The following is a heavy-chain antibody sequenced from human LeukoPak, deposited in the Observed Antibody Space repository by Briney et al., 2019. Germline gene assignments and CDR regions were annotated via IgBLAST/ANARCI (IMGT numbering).Heavy chain of an antibody. CDR3: ARGRVGSSWVNFDY. CDR2: IYYSGST. Sequence: SETLSLTCTVSGGSISSYYWSWLRQPPGKGLERIGYIYYSGSTNYNPSLKSRVTISVDTSKNQLSLKLSSVTAADTAVYYCARGRVGSSWVNFDYWGQGTLVTVSS. J-gene: IGHJ4*02. V-gene: IGHV4-59*01. D-gene: IGHD6-13*01. CDR1: GGSISSYY.